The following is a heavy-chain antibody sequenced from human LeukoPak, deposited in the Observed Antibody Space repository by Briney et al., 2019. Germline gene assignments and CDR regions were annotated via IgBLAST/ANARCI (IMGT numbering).Heavy chain of an antibody. J-gene: IGHJ6*03. CDR2: IYTSGST. V-gene: IGHV4-61*02. Sequence: PSQTLSLTCTVSGGSISSGSYYWSWIRQPAGKGLEWIGRIYTSGSTNYNPSLKSRVTISVDTSKNQFSLKLSSVTAADTAAYYCARDQVVVVPAARHYYYYMDVWGKGTTVTVSS. CDR3: ARDQVVVVPAARHYYYYMDV. D-gene: IGHD2-2*01. CDR1: GGSISSGSYY.